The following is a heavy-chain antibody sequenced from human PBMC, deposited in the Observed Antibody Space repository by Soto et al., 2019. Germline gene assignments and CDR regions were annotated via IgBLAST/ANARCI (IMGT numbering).Heavy chain of an antibody. J-gene: IGHJ4*02. V-gene: IGHV1-18*01. D-gene: IGHD3-10*01. CDR2: ISTSNGDA. CDR1: GYTFTSYG. CDR3: ATSYGSGYRAFDY. Sequence: ASVKVSCKASGYTFTSYGISWVRQAPGQGLEWMGWISTSNGDAGYAQKLQGRVTMTTDTSTSTAYMELRSLRSDDTAVYYCATSYGSGYRAFDYWGQGALVTVSS.